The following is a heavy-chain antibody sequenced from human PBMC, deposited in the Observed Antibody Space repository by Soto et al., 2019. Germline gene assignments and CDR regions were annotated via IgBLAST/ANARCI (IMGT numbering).Heavy chain of an antibody. D-gene: IGHD5-12*01. V-gene: IGHV4-59*01. J-gene: IGHJ4*02. CDR1: GGSLRDYY. CDR2: VFYSGST. Sequence: PSETLSLTCTVSGGSLRDYYWGWIRQPPGKGLEWIGYVFYSGSTNYNPSLKSRVTISVDTPKNIFSLKLRSVTAADTAVYYCARIKRGYSYGSIIDFWGQGARVTVSS. CDR3: ARIKRGYSYGSIIDF.